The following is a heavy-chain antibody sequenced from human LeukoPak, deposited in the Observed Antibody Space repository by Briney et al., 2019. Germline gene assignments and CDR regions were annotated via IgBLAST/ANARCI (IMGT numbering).Heavy chain of an antibody. V-gene: IGHV3-23*01. CDR1: GFTFSSYA. Sequence: GGSLRLSCAASGFTFSSYAMSWVRQAPGKGLEWVSAISGSGGSTYYADSVKGRFTISRDNSKNTLYLQMNSLRAEDTAVYYCAKAPYSYGVTCMDVWGQGTTVTVSS. J-gene: IGHJ6*02. CDR2: ISGSGGST. D-gene: IGHD5-18*01. CDR3: AKAPYSYGVTCMDV.